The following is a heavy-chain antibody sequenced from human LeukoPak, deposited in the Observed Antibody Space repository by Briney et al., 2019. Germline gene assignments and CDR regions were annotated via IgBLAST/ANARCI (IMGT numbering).Heavy chain of an antibody. V-gene: IGHV3-21*06. CDR2: ISSSSSFI. CDR3: ARDICSDGVCYYGMDV. Sequence: GGSLILSCAASGFTFSTYSMNWVRQAPGKGLEWFSSISSSSSFIYYTDSVKGRFTISRDNAKNSLYLQMNSLRAEDTAVYYCARDICSDGVCYYGMDVWGKGTTVTVSS. CDR1: GFTFSTYS. D-gene: IGHD2-8*01. J-gene: IGHJ6*04.